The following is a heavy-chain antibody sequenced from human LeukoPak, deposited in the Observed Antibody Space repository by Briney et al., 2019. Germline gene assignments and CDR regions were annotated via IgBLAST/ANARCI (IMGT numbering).Heavy chain of an antibody. J-gene: IGHJ4*02. CDR3: ARGYCSGGSCYQGLFDY. CDR1: GGSFSSEA. V-gene: IGHV1-69*05. CDR2: MIPIFGTA. Sequence: SVKVSCKAFGGSFSSEAISWVRQAPGQGLEWMGGMIPIFGTANYAQKFQGRVTITTDESTSTAYMELSSLRSEDTAVYYCARGYCSGGSCYQGLFDYWGQGTLVTVSS. D-gene: IGHD2-15*01.